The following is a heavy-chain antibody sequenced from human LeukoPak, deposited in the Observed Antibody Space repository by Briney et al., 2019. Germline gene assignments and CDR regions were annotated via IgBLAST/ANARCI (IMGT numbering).Heavy chain of an antibody. CDR1: GFTFSSYA. CDR3: AKDGDQGVMSYPTLFDY. Sequence: GGSLRLSCAASGFTFSSYAMSWVRQAPGKGLEWVSAISGSGGSTYYADSVKGRFTISRDNSKNTLYLQMNSLRAEDTAVYYCAKDGDQGVMSYPTLFDYWGQGTLVTVSS. D-gene: IGHD3-16*01. CDR2: ISGSGGST. J-gene: IGHJ4*02. V-gene: IGHV3-23*01.